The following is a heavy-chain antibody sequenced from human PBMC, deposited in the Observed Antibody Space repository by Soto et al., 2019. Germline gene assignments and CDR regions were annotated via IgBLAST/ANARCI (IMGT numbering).Heavy chain of an antibody. V-gene: IGHV3-23*01. CDR3: AKDRDIVVVTGGWFDP. Sequence: LRLSCAASGFTFSSYAMSWVRQAPGKGLEWVSAISGSGGSTYYADSVKGRFTISRDNSKNTLYLQMNSLRAEDTAVYYCAKDRDIVVVTGGWFDPWGQGTLVTVSS. CDR2: ISGSGGST. CDR1: GFTFSSYA. D-gene: IGHD2-21*02. J-gene: IGHJ5*02.